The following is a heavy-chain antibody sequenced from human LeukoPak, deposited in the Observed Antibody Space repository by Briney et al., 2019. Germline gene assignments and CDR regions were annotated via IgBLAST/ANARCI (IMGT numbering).Heavy chain of an antibody. CDR3: ARDSRYCTNGVCYGGLWFDP. D-gene: IGHD2-8*01. V-gene: IGHV3-11*04. Sequence: GGSLRLSCAASEFIFSDYYMSWIRQAPGKGLEWVSYISSTGITIYYADSLKGRFTISRDNAKNSLYLQMNSLRAEDTAVYYCARDSRYCTNGVCYGGLWFDPWGQGTLVTVSS. CDR2: ISSTGITI. CDR1: EFIFSDYY. J-gene: IGHJ5*02.